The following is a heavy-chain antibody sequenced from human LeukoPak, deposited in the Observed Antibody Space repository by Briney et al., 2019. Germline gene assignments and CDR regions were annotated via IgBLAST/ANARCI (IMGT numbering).Heavy chain of an antibody. CDR1: GITFSFYG. CDR2: ITGSGGTT. Sequence: GGSLRLSCEASGITFSFYGMSWVRQAPGKGLEWVSAITGSGGTTYYADSMKGRFTISRDNSKNSLYLQMNSLRAEDTAVYYCARGANYVILTGYLDYWGQGTLVTVSS. J-gene: IGHJ4*02. D-gene: IGHD3-9*01. CDR3: ARGANYVILTGYLDY. V-gene: IGHV3-23*01.